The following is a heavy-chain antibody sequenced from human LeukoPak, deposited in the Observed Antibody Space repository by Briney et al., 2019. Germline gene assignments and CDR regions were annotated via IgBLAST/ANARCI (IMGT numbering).Heavy chain of an antibody. CDR2: ISYDGSNK. D-gene: IGHD2-2*01. CDR1: GFTFSSYA. Sequence: PGRSLRLSCAASGFTFSSYAMHWVRQAPGKGLEWVAVISYDGSNKYYADSVKGRFTISRDNSKNTLYLQMNSLRAEDTAVYYCARETIVVVQAATPLDYWGQGTLVTVSS. J-gene: IGHJ4*02. V-gene: IGHV3-30-3*01. CDR3: ARETIVVVQAATPLDY.